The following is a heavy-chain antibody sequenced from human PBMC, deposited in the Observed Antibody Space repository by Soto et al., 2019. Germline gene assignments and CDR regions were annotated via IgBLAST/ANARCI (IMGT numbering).Heavy chain of an antibody. V-gene: IGHV5-51*01. CDR3: ARALSGTYSPYYFDY. Sequence: GESLKISCKGPGYRFTTYWIGWVRQMPGKGLEWMGIIYPGDSDTRYSPSFQGQVTISADKSITTAYLQWSSLKASDTAMYYCARALSGTYSPYYFDYWGQGTLVTVSS. CDR2: IYPGDSDT. CDR1: GYRFTTYW. D-gene: IGHD3-10*01. J-gene: IGHJ4*02.